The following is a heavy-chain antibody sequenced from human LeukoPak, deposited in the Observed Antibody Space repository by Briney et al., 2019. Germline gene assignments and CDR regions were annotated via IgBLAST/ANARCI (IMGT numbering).Heavy chain of an antibody. Sequence: ASVKVSCKASGYTFTRYYMHWVRQAPGQGLEWMGWINPNSGGTNYAQKFQGRVTMTRDTSISTAYMELSRLRSDDTAVYYCARESSSLVVAASPYFDYWGQGTLVTVSS. CDR1: GYTFTRYY. CDR3: ARESSSLVVAASPYFDY. D-gene: IGHD2-15*01. J-gene: IGHJ4*02. V-gene: IGHV1-2*02. CDR2: INPNSGGT.